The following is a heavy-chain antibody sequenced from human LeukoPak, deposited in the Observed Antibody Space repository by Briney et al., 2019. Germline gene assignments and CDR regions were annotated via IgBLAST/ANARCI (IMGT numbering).Heavy chain of an antibody. D-gene: IGHD1-26*01. CDR1: GGSISSSSYY. Sequence: PSETLSLTCTVSGGSISSSSYYWGWIRQPPGMGLEWIGYIHYSGSTTYNPSLKSRVTISVDPSKHQFSLSLTSVTAADTAVYYCARGQGSGSSWAFDYWGQGTLVTVSS. V-gene: IGHV4-61*05. CDR2: IHYSGST. J-gene: IGHJ4*02. CDR3: ARGQGSGSSWAFDY.